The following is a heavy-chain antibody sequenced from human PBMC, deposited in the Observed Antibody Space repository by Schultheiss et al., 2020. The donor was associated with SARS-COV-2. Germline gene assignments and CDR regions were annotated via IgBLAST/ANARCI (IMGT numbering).Heavy chain of an antibody. V-gene: IGHV3-23*01. D-gene: IGHD5-12*01. CDR3: VKGTLGGYRGDGGY. J-gene: IGHJ4*02. Sequence: GGSLRLSCAASGFTFSDYYMSWIRQAPGKGLEWVSAISGSGISTYYADSVKGRFTISRDNSKNTLYLQMTSLRAEDTAVYYCVKGTLGGYRGDGGYWGQGTLVTVSS. CDR1: GFTFSDYY. CDR2: ISGSGIST.